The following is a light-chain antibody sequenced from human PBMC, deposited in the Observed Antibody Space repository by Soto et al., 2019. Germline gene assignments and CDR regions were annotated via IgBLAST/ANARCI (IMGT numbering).Light chain of an antibody. CDR1: QSVSSNF. CDR3: QQYGSLPFT. V-gene: IGKV3-20*01. Sequence: EIGLTQSPGTLSLSPGEGATLSCRASQSVSSNFLAWYQQKPGQAPRLLIYAASSRATGISDRFSGSGSETDFTFTIRRLEPEDFAVYYCQQYGSLPFTFGPGTKVDLK. J-gene: IGKJ3*01. CDR2: AAS.